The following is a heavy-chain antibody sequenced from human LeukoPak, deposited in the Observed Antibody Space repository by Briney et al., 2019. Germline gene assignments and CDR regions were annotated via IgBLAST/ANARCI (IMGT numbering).Heavy chain of an antibody. CDR1: GFTFSSYS. J-gene: IGHJ1*01. V-gene: IGHV3-21*01. CDR2: ISSSSSYI. CDR3: ARDLSYSSSSDFQH. Sequence: GGSLRLSCVDSGFTFSSYSMNWVRQAPGKGLEWVSSISSSSSYIYYADSVKGRFTISRDNAKNSLYLQMNSLRAEDTAVYYCARDLSYSSSSDFQHWGQGTLVTVSS. D-gene: IGHD6-13*01.